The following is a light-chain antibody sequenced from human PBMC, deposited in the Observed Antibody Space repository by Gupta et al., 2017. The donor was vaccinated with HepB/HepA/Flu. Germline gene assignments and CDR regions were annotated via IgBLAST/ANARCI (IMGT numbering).Light chain of an antibody. CDR3: QQSFSRSRT. Sequence: DIQMPPSPSALSASVGDRVTITCRASQTINNFLNWYQQEPGRAPHLLIYAASTLQSGVPSRFSGSGSGTEFTLTISSLQLEDVGTYFCQQSFSRSRTFGQGTKVEI. V-gene: IGKV1-39*01. CDR2: AAS. J-gene: IGKJ1*01. CDR1: QTINNF.